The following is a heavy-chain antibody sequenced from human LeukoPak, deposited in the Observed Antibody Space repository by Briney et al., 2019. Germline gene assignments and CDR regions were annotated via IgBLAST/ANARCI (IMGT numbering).Heavy chain of an antibody. Sequence: GGSLRLSCAASGFTFDDYAMHWVRQAPGKGLEWVSGTSWNSGSIGYADSVKGRFTISRDNAKNSLYLQMNSLRAEDTALYYCAKQGSEPYYFDYWGQGTLVTVSS. CDR3: AKQGSEPYYFDY. CDR2: TSWNSGSI. V-gene: IGHV3-9*01. J-gene: IGHJ4*02. CDR1: GFTFDDYA. D-gene: IGHD1-14*01.